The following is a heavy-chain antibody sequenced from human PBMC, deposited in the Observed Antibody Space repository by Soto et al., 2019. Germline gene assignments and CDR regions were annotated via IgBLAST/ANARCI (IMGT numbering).Heavy chain of an antibody. CDR2: IYYSGNT. V-gene: IGHV4-61*01. CDR1: GDSVTSGNYY. J-gene: IGHJ6*02. CDR3: ARDDHIVVVPTSLGAMDV. D-gene: IGHD2-2*01. Sequence: PSETLSLTCTVSGDSVTSGNYYWSWIRQPPGKGLEWIGYIYYSGNTNYSPSLKSRVTISLDTSNNQFSLKLTSVTAADSAVYYCARDDHIVVVPTSLGAMDVWGQGTTVIVS.